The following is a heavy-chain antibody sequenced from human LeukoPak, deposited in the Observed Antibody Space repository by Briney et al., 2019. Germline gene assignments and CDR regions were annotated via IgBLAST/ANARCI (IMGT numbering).Heavy chain of an antibody. CDR3: ARASSSVWYDSFDY. J-gene: IGHJ4*02. D-gene: IGHD6-19*01. V-gene: IGHV3-48*02. Sequence: GGSLRLSCAASGFTFSSYSMNWVRQAPGKGLEGVSYISSSSSTIYYADSVKGRFTISRDNAKNSLYLQMNSLRDEDTAVYYCARASSSVWYDSFDYWGQGTLVTVSS. CDR1: GFTFSSYS. CDR2: ISSSSSTI.